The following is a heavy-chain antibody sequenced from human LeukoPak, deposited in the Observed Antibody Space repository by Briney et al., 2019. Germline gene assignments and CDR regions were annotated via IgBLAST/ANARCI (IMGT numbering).Heavy chain of an antibody. Sequence: SETLSLTCTVSGGSISSYYWSWIRQPPGKGLEWVGYIYYSGSTNYNPSLKSRVTISVDTSKNQFSLKLSSVTAADTAVYYCARDPHYDFWSGHFDYWGQGTLVTVSS. J-gene: IGHJ4*02. D-gene: IGHD3-3*01. V-gene: IGHV4-59*01. CDR3: ARDPHYDFWSGHFDY. CDR1: GGSISSYY. CDR2: IYYSGST.